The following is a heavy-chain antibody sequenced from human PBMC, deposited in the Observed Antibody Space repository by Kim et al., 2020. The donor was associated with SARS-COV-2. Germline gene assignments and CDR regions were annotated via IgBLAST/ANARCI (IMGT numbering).Heavy chain of an antibody. J-gene: IGHJ4*02. D-gene: IGHD2-15*01. CDR3: ARGGGGYCSGGSCYFRY. CDR2: ISSSSSYI. CDR1: GFTFSSYS. Sequence: GGSLRLSCAASGFTFSSYSMNWVRQAPGKGLEWVSSISSSSSYIYYADSVKGRFTISRDNAKNSLYLQMNSLRAEDTAVYYCARGGGGYCSGGSCYFRYWGQGTLVTVSS. V-gene: IGHV3-21*01.